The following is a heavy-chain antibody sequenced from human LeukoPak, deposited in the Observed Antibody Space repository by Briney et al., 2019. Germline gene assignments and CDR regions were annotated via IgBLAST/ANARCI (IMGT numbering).Heavy chain of an antibody. CDR3: ARITDSSHYYGMDV. CDR1: GYTFTNHY. D-gene: IGHD3-22*01. V-gene: IGHV1-69*13. J-gene: IGHJ6*02. CDR2: IIPIFGTA. Sequence: GASVKVSCKASGYTFTNHYIHWVRQAPGQGLEWMGGIIPIFGTANYAQKFQGRVTITADESTSTAYMELSSLRSEDTAVYYCARITDSSHYYGMDVWGQGTTVTVSS.